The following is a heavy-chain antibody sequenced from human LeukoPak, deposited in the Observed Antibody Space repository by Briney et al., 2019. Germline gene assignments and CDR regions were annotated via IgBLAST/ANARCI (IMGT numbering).Heavy chain of an antibody. J-gene: IGHJ6*02. Sequence: SETLSLTCAVYGGSFSGYYWSWIRQPPGKGLEWIGEINHSGSTNYNPSLKSRVTISVDTSKNQFSLKLSSATAADTAVYYCARGAYDVWQQLSHWGYYYYYGMDVWGQGTTVTVSS. CDR3: ARGAYDVWQQLSHWGYYYYYGMDV. CDR1: GGSFSGYY. CDR2: INHSGST. V-gene: IGHV4-34*01. D-gene: IGHD6-13*01.